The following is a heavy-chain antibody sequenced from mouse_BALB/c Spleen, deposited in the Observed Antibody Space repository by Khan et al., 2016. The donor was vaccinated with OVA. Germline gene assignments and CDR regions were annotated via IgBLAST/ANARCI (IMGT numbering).Heavy chain of an antibody. V-gene: IGHV1S137*01. CDR2: ISTNYGDA. J-gene: IGHJ3*01. D-gene: IGHD1-1*02. CDR3: VRGGKFAY. Sequence: LQQSGAELVRPGVSVKISCKASGYTFTDYAMHWVKQRHAKSLEWIGVISTNYGDADYNQKFQGKASMTVDRSSSTVYMELARLTSEDSAIYYCVRGGKFAYWGQGTLVTVSA. CDR1: GYTFTDYA.